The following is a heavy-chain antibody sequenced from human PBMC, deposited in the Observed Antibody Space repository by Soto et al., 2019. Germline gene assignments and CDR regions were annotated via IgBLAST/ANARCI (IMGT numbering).Heavy chain of an antibody. Sequence: QVQLQESGPGLVRPSQTLSLTCTVSGGSINSGDSYWNWIRQHPENGLEWIGYINYRWSTFYNPSLKSLIIISVDTSKNQFSLSLSSVTAADTAVYYCARDAPGVAPYWGQGTLVTVSS. CDR1: GGSINSGDSY. CDR2: INYRWST. J-gene: IGHJ4*02. CDR3: ARDAPGVAPY. V-gene: IGHV4-31*01. D-gene: IGHD2-15*01.